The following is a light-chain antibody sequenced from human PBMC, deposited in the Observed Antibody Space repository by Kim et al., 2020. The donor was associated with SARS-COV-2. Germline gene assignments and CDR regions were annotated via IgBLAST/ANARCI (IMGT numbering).Light chain of an antibody. V-gene: IGKV1-5*03. CDR3: QQYNSYPWT. Sequence: AAVEDRVTITWRASQSISSWLAWYQQKPGKAPKLLIYKASSLESGVPSRFSGSGSGTEFTLTISSLQPDDFATYYCQQYNSYPWTFGQGTKVEIK. J-gene: IGKJ1*01. CDR2: KAS. CDR1: QSISSW.